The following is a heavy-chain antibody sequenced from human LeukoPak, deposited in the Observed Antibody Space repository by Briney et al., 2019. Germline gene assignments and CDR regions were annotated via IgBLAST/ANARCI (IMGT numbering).Heavy chain of an antibody. D-gene: IGHD6-19*01. Sequence: GRSLRLSCEASGFIFSSYGMHWVRQAPGKGLEWVAMISYDGSDQFYADSVKGRLTISRDNSKNTLYLQMNSLRAEDTAVYYCARLAYSSLLGDYWGQGTPVAVSS. CDR2: ISYDGSDQ. V-gene: IGHV3-30*03. J-gene: IGHJ4*02. CDR1: GFIFSSYG. CDR3: ARLAYSSLLGDY.